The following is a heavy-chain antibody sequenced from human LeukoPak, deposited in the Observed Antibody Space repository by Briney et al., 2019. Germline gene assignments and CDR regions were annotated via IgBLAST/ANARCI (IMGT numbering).Heavy chain of an antibody. J-gene: IGHJ4*02. Sequence: GGSLRLSCAASGFSVSSNYMTWVRQAPGKGLEWVSVIYSGGTTYYADSVKGRFTISRDNSKSTLHLQMNDLRVEDTAVYYCARDDLLTTVDYWGQGTLVTVSS. V-gene: IGHV3-66*02. CDR3: ARDDLLTTVDY. CDR1: GFSVSSNY. D-gene: IGHD4-17*01. CDR2: IYSGGTT.